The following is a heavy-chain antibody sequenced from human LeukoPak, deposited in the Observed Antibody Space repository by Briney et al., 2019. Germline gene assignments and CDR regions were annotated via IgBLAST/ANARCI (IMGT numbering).Heavy chain of an antibody. CDR1: GYTFTGYY. CDR3: ARTVGATTASVGY. Sequence: ASVKVSCKASGYTFTGYYMHWVRQAPGQGLEWMGWINPNSGGTNYAQKLQGRVTMTTDTSTSTAYMELRSLRSDDTAVYYCARTVGATTASVGYWGQGTLVTVSS. V-gene: IGHV1-2*02. D-gene: IGHD1-26*01. J-gene: IGHJ4*02. CDR2: INPNSGGT.